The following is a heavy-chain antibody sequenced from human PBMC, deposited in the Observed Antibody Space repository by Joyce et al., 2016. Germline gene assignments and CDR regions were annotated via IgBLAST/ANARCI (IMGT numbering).Heavy chain of an antibody. CDR1: GGSLSGYY. CDR3: ARARRGIILARGEMGEYLQH. CDR2: VNDRGRT. J-gene: IGHJ1*01. D-gene: IGHD3-10*01. V-gene: IGHV4-34*01. Sequence: QVQLQEWGAGLLKPSETLSLTCAVYGGSLSGYYWSWLRQAPGVGLEWIGEVNDRGRTNYNPSLKSRATTSMDTSKNQFSLRLTTVTAADTAVYFCARARRGIILARGEMGEYLQHWGRGTVVIVSS.